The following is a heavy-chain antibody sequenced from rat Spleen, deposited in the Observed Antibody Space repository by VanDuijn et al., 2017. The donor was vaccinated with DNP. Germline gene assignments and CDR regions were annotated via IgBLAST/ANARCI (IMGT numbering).Heavy chain of an antibody. CDR3: VRGTSGFAY. CDR2: IIYDGTRT. V-gene: IGHV5S10*01. J-gene: IGHJ3*01. D-gene: IGHD3-2*01. Sequence: EVQLVESGGGLVQPGRSLKLSCAASGFTFSDYNMAWVRQAPKKGLEWVATIIYDGTRTYYRDFVKGRFTISRDNAKSTLYLQIDSLRSEDTATYYCVRGTSGFAYWGQGTLVTVSS. CDR1: GFTFSDYN.